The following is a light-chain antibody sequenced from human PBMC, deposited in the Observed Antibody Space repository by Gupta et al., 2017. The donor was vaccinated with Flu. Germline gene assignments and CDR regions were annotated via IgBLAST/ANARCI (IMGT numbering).Light chain of an antibody. CDR2: AAS. Sequence: AIRMTQPPSSFSASTGDRVTITCRASQGIRSYLAWYQQKPGKAPKLLIYAASTLRSGVPSGFSGSGSGTDFTLTISCLQSEDFATYYCQQYYSYPFTFGRGTKVNI. V-gene: IGKV1-8*01. CDR3: QQYYSYPFT. CDR1: QGIRSY. J-gene: IGKJ3*01.